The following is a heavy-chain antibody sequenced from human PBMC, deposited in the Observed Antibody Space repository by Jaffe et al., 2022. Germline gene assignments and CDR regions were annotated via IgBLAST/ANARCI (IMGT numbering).Heavy chain of an antibody. J-gene: IGHJ5*02. CDR3: ASNIYDFWSGYYAYNWFDP. CDR1: GGSISSSSYY. V-gene: IGHV4-39*01. D-gene: IGHD3-3*01. CDR2: IYYSGST. Sequence: QLQLQESGPGLVKPSETLSLTCTVSGGSISSSSYYWGWIRQPPGKGLEWIGSIYYSGSTYYNPSLKSRVTISVDTSKNQFSLKLSSVTAADTAVYYCASNIYDFWSGYYAYNWFDPWGQGTLVTVSS.